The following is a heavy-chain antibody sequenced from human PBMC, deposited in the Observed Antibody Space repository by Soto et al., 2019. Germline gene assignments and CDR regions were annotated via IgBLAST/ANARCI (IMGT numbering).Heavy chain of an antibody. D-gene: IGHD3-22*01. Sequence: EVQLVESGGGLVQPGGSLRLSCAGSGLTLSDHYIDWVRQAPGKGLEWVGRSRDRAQGYSIAYAASVKGRFTTSRDESKKSVYLQMNSLKTEDTAVYYCVRGTYFSDSSGYTRCLDFWGQGSLVTVSS. CDR3: VRGTYFSDSSGYTRCLDF. CDR2: SRDRAQGYSI. J-gene: IGHJ4*02. V-gene: IGHV3-72*01. CDR1: GLTLSDHY.